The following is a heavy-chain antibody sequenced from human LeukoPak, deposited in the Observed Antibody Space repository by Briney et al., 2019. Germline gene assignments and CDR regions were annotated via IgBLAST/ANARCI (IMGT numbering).Heavy chain of an antibody. CDR1: GDSVSSNSVA. J-gene: IGHJ4*02. CDR2: TYYRSAWHN. D-gene: IGHD1-7*01. V-gene: IGHV6-1*01. CDR3: ARDRGELRPYYYFDY. Sequence: SQTLSLTCAISGDSVSSNSVAWNWLRQSPSSGLEWLGRTYYRSAWHNDYADTVKSRVTINPDTSKNQFSLQLNSVTPEDTAVYYCARDRGELRPYYYFDYWGQGTLVTVSS.